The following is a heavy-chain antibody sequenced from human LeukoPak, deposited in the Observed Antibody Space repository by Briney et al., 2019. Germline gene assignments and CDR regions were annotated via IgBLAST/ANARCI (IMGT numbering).Heavy chain of an antibody. CDR3: ARRRGRHDNSPPGFDY. V-gene: IGHV5-51*01. CDR2: IYPGDSDT. CDR1: GYILTSYW. J-gene: IGHJ4*02. D-gene: IGHD1-1*01. Sequence: PGGSLRLSCKGSGYILTSYWIGWVRQMPGKGLEWMGIIYPGDSDTRYSPSFQGQVTISADKSISTAYLQWSSLKASDTAMYYCARRRGRHDNSPPGFDYEAQGPGIMVSS.